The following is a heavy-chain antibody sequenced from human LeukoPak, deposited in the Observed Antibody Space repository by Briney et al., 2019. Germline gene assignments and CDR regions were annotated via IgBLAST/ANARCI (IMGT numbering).Heavy chain of an antibody. CDR2: IHDSGST. J-gene: IGHJ5*02. D-gene: IGHD6-13*01. Sequence: SETLSLTCAVSGDSISSGGYSWRWLRQPPGKGLEWIAYIHDSGSTYNNPSLKTRLSISIDTSKNQFSLKLNSVTAADTAVYYCARVVAAAGNNWFDPWGQGTLVTVSS. V-gene: IGHV4-30-4*07. CDR1: GDSISSGGYS. CDR3: ARVVAAAGNNWFDP.